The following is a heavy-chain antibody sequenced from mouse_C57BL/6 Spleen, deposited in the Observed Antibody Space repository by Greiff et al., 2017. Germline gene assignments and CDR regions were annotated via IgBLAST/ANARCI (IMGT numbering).Heavy chain of an antibody. CDR3: ARPGRGAMDY. V-gene: IGHV1-50*01. CDR1: GYTFTSYW. Sequence: QVQLQQPGAELVKPGASVKLSCKASGYTFTSYWMQWVKQRPGQGLEWIGEIAPSDSYTNYNQKFKGKATLTVDTSSITAYMQRSSLTSEDSAVYYCARPGRGAMDYWGQGTSVTVSS. J-gene: IGHJ4*01. D-gene: IGHD1-1*01. CDR2: IAPSDSYT.